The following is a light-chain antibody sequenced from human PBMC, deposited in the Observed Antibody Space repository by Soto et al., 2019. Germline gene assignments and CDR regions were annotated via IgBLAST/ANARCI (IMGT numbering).Light chain of an antibody. V-gene: IGKV4-1*01. CDR3: QPYYNSWT. CDR2: WAS. Sequence: DIVMTQSPDSLAVSLGERATVNCKSSQSVLSSSNNKNYLTWYQQKPGQPPKLLIYWASTRESGVPDRFSGSVSGAAFTLTISSLQAEDVPVYYCQPYYNSWTFGQGTKVEIK. J-gene: IGKJ1*01. CDR1: QSVLSSSNNKNY.